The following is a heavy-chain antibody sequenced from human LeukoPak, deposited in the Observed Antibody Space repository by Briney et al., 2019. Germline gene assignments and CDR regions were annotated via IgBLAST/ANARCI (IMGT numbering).Heavy chain of an antibody. D-gene: IGHD2-2*01. CDR2: ISAYNGNT. J-gene: IGHJ5*02. V-gene: IGHV1-18*01. Sequence: GASVKVSCKASGYTFTSYGISWVRQAPGQGLEWMGWISAYNGNTNYAQKLQGRVTMTTDTSTSTAYMELRSLRSDDTAVYYCARTQIPAAMPGVSDDPWGQGTLVTVSS. CDR1: GYTFTSYG. CDR3: ARTQIPAAMPGVSDDP.